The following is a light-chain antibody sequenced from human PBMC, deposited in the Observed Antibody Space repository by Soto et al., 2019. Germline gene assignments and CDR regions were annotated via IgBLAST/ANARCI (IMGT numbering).Light chain of an antibody. CDR3: MQATQYPYT. CDR2: QIS. CDR1: ESLVDNDGNTY. V-gene: IGKV2-24*01. Sequence: DIVMTQTPLSSPVTLGQPASISCRSSESLVDNDGNTYLSWLHQRPGQPPRLLIYQISDRVSGVPDRFSGSGTKTDFTLKISRVEAEDVGLYYCMQATQYPYTFGQGTTLEIK. J-gene: IGKJ2*01.